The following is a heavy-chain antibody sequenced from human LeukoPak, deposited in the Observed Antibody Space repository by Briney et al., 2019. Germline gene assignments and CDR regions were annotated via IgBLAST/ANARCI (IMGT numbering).Heavy chain of an antibody. D-gene: IGHD1-26*01. CDR3: ARAISGSSTYYSFYMDV. V-gene: IGHV1-18*01. CDR1: GYTFTRYD. CDR2: ISPYNDNT. J-gene: IGHJ6*03. Sequence: ASVKVSCKASGYTFTRYDISWVRQAPGQGLEWVGWISPYNDNTNYAQKLQGRVTMTTDTSTSTAYMELRSLTSDDTAVYYCARAISGSSTYYSFYMDVWGKGTTVTISS.